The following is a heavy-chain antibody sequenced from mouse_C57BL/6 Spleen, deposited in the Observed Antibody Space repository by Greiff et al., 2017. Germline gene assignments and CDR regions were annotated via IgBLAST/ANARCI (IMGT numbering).Heavy chain of an antibody. Sequence: EVKLQQSGPELVKPGASVKISCKASGYTFTDYYMNWVKQSHGKSLEWIGDINPNNGGTSYNQKFKGKATVTVDKSSSTAYMELRSLTSEDSAVYYCAKRRVYYGSSFYFDYWGQGTTLTVSS. D-gene: IGHD1-1*01. V-gene: IGHV1-26*01. CDR3: AKRRVYYGSSFYFDY. CDR1: GYTFTDYY. CDR2: INPNNGGT. J-gene: IGHJ2*01.